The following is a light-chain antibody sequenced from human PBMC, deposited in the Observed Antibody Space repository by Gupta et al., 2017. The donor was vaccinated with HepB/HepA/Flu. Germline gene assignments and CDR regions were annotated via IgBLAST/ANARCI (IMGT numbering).Light chain of an antibody. J-gene: IGKJ4*01. CDR1: QSLLYSNGYNY. V-gene: IGKV2-28*01. CDR2: LGS. CDR3: MQALQSPLT. Sequence: PTSISCRSSQSLLYSNGYNYLDWYLQKPGQSPQLLIYLGSNRASGVPDRFTGSGSGTDFTLTISRVEAEDVGVYYCMQALQSPLTFGGGTKVEIK.